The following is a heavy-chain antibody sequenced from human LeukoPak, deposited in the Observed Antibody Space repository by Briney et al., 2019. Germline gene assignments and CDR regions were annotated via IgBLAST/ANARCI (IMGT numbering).Heavy chain of an antibody. CDR3: ARQNYYGSGDYYGMDV. Sequence: GASLQISCKGSGYSFTSYWIGWVRQMPGKGLEWMGIIYPGDSDTRYSPSFQGQVTISADKSISTAYLQWSSLKASDTAMYYCARQNYYGSGDYYGMDVWGQGTTVTASS. CDR1: GYSFTSYW. CDR2: IYPGDSDT. J-gene: IGHJ6*02. V-gene: IGHV5-51*01. D-gene: IGHD3-10*01.